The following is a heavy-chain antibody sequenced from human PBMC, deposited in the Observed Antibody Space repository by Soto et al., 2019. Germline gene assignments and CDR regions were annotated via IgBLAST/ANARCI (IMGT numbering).Heavy chain of an antibody. CDR2: MEPSTGRT. CDR3: ARGVSAGVHY. Sequence: QVQLVQSGAEVREPGASVKVSCKASGYSFTSLDINWVRQTAGQGLEWMGWMEPSTGRTGYAQKFQGGVAMTRDTTINTAYMELTTLTSDDTAFYYCARGVSAGVHYWGQGTLVIVSS. J-gene: IGHJ4*02. CDR1: GYSFTSLD. D-gene: IGHD3-10*01. V-gene: IGHV1-8*01.